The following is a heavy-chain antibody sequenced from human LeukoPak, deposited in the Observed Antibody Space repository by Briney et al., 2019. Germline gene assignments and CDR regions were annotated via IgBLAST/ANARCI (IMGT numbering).Heavy chain of an antibody. CDR1: GFTFDDYA. V-gene: IGHV3-9*01. CDR2: INWNSGSV. Sequence: GGSLRLSCAASGFTFDDYAMHWVRQAPGKGLEWVSGINWNSGSVDYADSVKGRFTISRDNAKNSLYLQMNSLRAEDTALYYCAKDNYYDSSGLLGYWGQGTLVTVSS. D-gene: IGHD3-22*01. CDR3: AKDNYYDSSGLLGY. J-gene: IGHJ4*02.